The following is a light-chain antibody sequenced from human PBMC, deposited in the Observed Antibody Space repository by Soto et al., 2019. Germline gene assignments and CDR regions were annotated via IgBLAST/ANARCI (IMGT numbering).Light chain of an antibody. J-gene: IGKJ4*01. CDR3: QQANSFPLT. Sequence: DIQMTQSPSSVSASVGDRVTITCRASQGLSSYLAWYQQKPGKAPKLLIYAASNLQSGVPSRFSDSGSGTDFTLTISSLQPEDFATYFCQQANSFPLTFGGGTIIEIK. V-gene: IGKV1-12*01. CDR1: QGLSSY. CDR2: AAS.